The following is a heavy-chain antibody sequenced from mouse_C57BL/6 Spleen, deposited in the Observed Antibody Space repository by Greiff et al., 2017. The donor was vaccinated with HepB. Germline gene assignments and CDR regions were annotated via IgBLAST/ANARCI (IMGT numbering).Heavy chain of an antibody. Sequence: VQLQQSGAELVRPGASVKLSCKASGYTFTDYYINWVKQRPGQGLEWIARIYPGSGNTYYNEKFKGKATLTAEKSSSTAYMQLSSLTSEDSAVYFCVKAQATTFDYWGQGTTLTVSS. CDR3: VKAQATTFDY. CDR2: IYPGSGNT. J-gene: IGHJ2*01. V-gene: IGHV1-76*01. D-gene: IGHD3-2*02. CDR1: GYTFTDYY.